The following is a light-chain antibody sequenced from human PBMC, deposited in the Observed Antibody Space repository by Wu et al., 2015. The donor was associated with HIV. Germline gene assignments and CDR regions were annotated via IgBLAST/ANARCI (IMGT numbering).Light chain of an antibody. CDR2: DAS. J-gene: IGKJ4*01. CDR1: QDISNM. Sequence: DIQMTQFPSTLSASVGGRVTITCQASQDISNMLNWYQQKPGKAPKLLIYDASNLETGVSSRFSGSGSGTHFTFTISSLQPEDIATYYCQQYSNVPPALSFGGGTKLEIQ. CDR3: QQYSNVPPALS. V-gene: IGKV1-33*01.